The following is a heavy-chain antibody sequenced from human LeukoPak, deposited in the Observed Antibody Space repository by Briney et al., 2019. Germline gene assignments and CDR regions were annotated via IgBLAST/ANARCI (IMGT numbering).Heavy chain of an antibody. CDR1: GFTFSSYA. CDR2: ISYDGSNK. V-gene: IGHV3-30-3*01. Sequence: GGSLRLPCAASGFTFSSYAMHWVRQAPGKGLEWVAVISYDGSNKYYADSVKGRFTISRDNSKNTLYLQMNSLRAEDTAVYYCARVSVSDAFDIWGQGTMVTVSS. CDR3: ARVSVSDAFDI. J-gene: IGHJ3*02. D-gene: IGHD3-10*01.